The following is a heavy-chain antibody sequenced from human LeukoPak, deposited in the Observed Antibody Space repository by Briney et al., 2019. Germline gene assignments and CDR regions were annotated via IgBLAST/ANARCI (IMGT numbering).Heavy chain of an antibody. J-gene: IGHJ6*02. CDR1: GFTFSSYE. D-gene: IGHD5-18*01. CDR3: ARDARGYSYGYGRYGMDV. CDR2: ISSSGSTI. Sequence: GGSLRLSCAGSGFTFSSYEMNWVRQAPGKGLEWVSYISSSGSTIYYADSVKGRFTISRDNAKNSLYLQMNSLRAEDTAVYYCARDARGYSYGYGRYGMDVWGQGTTVTVSS. V-gene: IGHV3-48*03.